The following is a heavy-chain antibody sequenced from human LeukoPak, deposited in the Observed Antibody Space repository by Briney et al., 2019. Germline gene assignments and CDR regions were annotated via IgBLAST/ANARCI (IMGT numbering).Heavy chain of an antibody. CDR2: ISGSGGST. CDR3: AKFIIPRINCSSTSCPGYYFDY. D-gene: IGHD2-2*01. J-gene: IGHJ4*02. V-gene: IGHV3-23*01. Sequence: PGGSLRLSCAASGFTFRSYAMSWVRQAPGKGLEWVSAISGSGGSTYYADSVKGRFTISRDNSKNTLYLQMNSLRAEDTAVYYCAKFIIPRINCSSTSCPGYYFDYWGQGTLVTVSS. CDR1: GFTFRSYA.